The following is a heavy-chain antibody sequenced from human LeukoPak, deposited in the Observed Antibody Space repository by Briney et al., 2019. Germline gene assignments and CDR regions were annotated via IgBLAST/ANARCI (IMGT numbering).Heavy chain of an antibody. CDR2: IVVGSGNT. Sequence: GASVKVSCKASGFTFTSSAVQWVRQARGQRLEWTGWIVVGSGNTNYAQKFQERVTITRDMSTSTAYMELSSLRSEDTAVYYCAATYSSGAKFDPWGQGTLVTVSS. V-gene: IGHV1-58*01. CDR1: GFTFTSSA. D-gene: IGHD6-19*01. J-gene: IGHJ5*02. CDR3: AATYSSGAKFDP.